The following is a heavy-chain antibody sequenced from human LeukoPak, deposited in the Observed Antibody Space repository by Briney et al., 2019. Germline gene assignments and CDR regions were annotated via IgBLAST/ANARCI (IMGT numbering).Heavy chain of an antibody. D-gene: IGHD2-2*01. CDR1: GYTFTGYY. CDR2: INPNSGGT. CDR3: ARRGYCSSTSCYDY. Sequence: ASVKVSCKASGYTFTGYYMHWARQAPGQGLEWMGWINPNSGGTNYAQKFQGRVTMTRDTSISTAYMELSRLSSDDTAVYYCARRGYCSSTSCYDYWGQGTLVTVSS. V-gene: IGHV1-2*02. J-gene: IGHJ4*02.